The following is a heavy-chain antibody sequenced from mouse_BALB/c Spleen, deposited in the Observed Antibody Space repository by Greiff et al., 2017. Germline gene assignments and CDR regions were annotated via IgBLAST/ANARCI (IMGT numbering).Heavy chain of an antibody. CDR1: GFAFSSYD. D-gene: IGHD2-1*01. J-gene: IGHJ4*01. V-gene: IGHV5-12-1*01. CDR2: ISSGGGST. CDR3: ARFYGNYVDY. Sequence: EVKLMESGGGLVKPGGSLKLSCAASGFAFSSYDMSWVRQTPEKRLEWVAYISSGGGSTYYPDTVKGRFTNSRDNAKNTLYLQMSSLKSEDTAMYYCARFYGNYVDYWGQGTSVTVSS.